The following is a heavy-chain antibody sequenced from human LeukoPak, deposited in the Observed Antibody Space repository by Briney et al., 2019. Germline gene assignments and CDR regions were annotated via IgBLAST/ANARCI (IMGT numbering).Heavy chain of an antibody. CDR3: ARDSGSGSNDY. CDR2: ISAGNGNT. D-gene: IGHD1-26*01. CDR1: GYTFTSYG. Sequence: ASVKVSCKASGYTFTSYGISWVRQAPGQGLEWMGWISAGNGNTKYSQNFQGRVTFISNTSATTAFMELSSLRSEDAAVYYCARDSGSGSNDYWGQGTLVTASS. V-gene: IGHV1-18*01. J-gene: IGHJ4*02.